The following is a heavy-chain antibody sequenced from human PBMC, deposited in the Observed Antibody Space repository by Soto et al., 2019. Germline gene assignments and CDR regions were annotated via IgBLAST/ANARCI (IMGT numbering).Heavy chain of an antibody. CDR1: GYTFTSYG. V-gene: IGHV1-18*01. Sequence: QVQLVQSGAEVKKPGASVKGSCKAFGYTFTSYGINWVRQAPGQGLEWMGWISAYNGNTNYAQKLQGRVTMTTDTSTSTAYMELRSLRSDDTAVYYCARDYYDRSGYYLAYFDYWGQGTLVTVSS. CDR2: ISAYNGNT. D-gene: IGHD3-22*01. J-gene: IGHJ4*02. CDR3: ARDYYDRSGYYLAYFDY.